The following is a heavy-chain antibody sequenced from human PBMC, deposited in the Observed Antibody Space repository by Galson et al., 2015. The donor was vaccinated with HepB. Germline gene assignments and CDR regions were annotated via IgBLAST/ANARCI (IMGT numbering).Heavy chain of an antibody. CDR2: INAYNGNA. V-gene: IGHV1-18*04. CDR1: GYTFTSYH. J-gene: IGHJ5*02. D-gene: IGHD1-26*01. Sequence: SVKVSCKASGYTFTSYHITWVRQAPGEGLEWVGWINAYNGNAEYAQKVQGRVTMTTDASTSTAYMELRGLRSDDTGMYYWARRGASWCWYAGSEEWFDPWGQGTLVTVSS. CDR3: ARRGASWCWYAGSEEWFDP.